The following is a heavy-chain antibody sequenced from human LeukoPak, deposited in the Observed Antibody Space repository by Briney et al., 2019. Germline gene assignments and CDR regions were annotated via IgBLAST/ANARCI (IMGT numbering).Heavy chain of an antibody. D-gene: IGHD2-21*02. CDR2: IYYSGST. CDR1: GHSNSSSSYY. J-gene: IGHJ4*02. Sequence: PSETLSLTCTVSGHSNSSSSYYWGWIRQPPGKGLERIGSIYYSGSTYYNPSLKSRVTISVDTSKNQFSLKLTSVTAADTAVYYCARHGHHGDHYYWGEGTLVSVSS. V-gene: IGHV4-39*01. CDR3: ARHGHHGDHYY.